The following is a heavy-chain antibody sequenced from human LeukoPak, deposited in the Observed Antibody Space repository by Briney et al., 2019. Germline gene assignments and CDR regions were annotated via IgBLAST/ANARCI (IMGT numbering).Heavy chain of an antibody. CDR1: GGXISSGGYS. V-gene: IGHV4-30-2*01. J-gene: IGHJ5*02. CDR2: IYHSGST. Sequence: SQTLSLTCAVSGGXISSGGYSWSWIRQPPGKGLEWIGYIYHSGSTYYNPSLKSRVTISVDRSKNQFSLKLSSVTAADTAVYYCARGLRNWFDPWGQGTLVTVSS. CDR3: ARGLRNWFDP.